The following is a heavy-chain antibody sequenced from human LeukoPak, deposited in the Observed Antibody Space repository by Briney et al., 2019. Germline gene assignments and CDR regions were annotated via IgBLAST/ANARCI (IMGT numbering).Heavy chain of an antibody. Sequence: SETLSLTCAVYGGSFNGYYWSWSRQPPGKGLEWIGEINHSGSTNYNPSLKSRVTISVDTSKNQFSLKLSSVTAADTAVYYCASGNYDYGDYGDSYNWFDPWGQGTLVTVSS. D-gene: IGHD4-17*01. V-gene: IGHV4-34*01. CDR3: ASGNYDYGDYGDSYNWFDP. CDR2: INHSGST. CDR1: GGSFNGYY. J-gene: IGHJ5*02.